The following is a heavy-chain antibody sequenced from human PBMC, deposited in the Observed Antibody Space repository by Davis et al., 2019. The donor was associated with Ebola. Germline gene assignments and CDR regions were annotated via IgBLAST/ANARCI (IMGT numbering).Heavy chain of an antibody. CDR2: INPSGGST. CDR1: GYTFTSYY. J-gene: IGHJ4*02. D-gene: IGHD2-15*01. CDR3: ARFGKGYCSGGSCSIGFDY. Sequence: ASVKVSCKASGYTFTSYYMHWVRQAPGQGLEWMGIINPSGGSTSYAQKFQGWVTMTRDTSISTAYMELSRLRSDDTAVYYCARFGKGYCSGGSCSIGFDYWGQGTLVTVSS. V-gene: IGHV1-46*01.